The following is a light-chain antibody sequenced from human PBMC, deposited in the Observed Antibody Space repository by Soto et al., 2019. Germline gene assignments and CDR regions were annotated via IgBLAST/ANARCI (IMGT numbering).Light chain of an antibody. CDR2: EVS. CDR1: SSDVGSYNL. V-gene: IGLV2-23*02. Sequence: QSALTQPASVSGSPGQSITISCTGTSSDVGSYNLVSWYQQHPGKAPKLMIYEVSKRPSGGSNRFSGSKSGNTASLTISGLQADDEADYYCCSYAGSSTYVVFGGGTKLTVL. CDR3: CSYAGSSTYVV. J-gene: IGLJ2*01.